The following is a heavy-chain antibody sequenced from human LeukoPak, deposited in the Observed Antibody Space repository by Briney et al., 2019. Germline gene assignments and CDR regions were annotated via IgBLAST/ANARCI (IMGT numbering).Heavy chain of an antibody. CDR3: ARAFRYGDPYFQH. CDR2: VNPNSGGT. D-gene: IGHD3-10*01. V-gene: IGHV1-2*02. CDR1: GYTFTGYY. Sequence: ASVKVSCKASGYTFTGYYMHWVRQAPGQGLEWMGWVNPNSGGTNYAQKFQGRVTMTRDTSISTAYMELSRLRSDDTAVYYCARAFRYGDPYFQHWGQGTLVTVSS. J-gene: IGHJ1*01.